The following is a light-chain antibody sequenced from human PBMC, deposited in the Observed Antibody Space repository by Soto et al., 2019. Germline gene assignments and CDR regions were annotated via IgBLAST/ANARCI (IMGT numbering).Light chain of an antibody. CDR1: TSNIGSNT. CDR2: SND. Sequence: QSVLTQPPSASGTPGQSVTISCSGSTSNIGSNTENWYQQLPGTAPKLLVYSNDQRPSGVPDLLSSSKSGTSPFLAISGLQSEDEADYDCAGWDDSLNAWVCGGGTKLTVL. CDR3: AGWDDSLNAWV. J-gene: IGLJ3*02. V-gene: IGLV1-44*01.